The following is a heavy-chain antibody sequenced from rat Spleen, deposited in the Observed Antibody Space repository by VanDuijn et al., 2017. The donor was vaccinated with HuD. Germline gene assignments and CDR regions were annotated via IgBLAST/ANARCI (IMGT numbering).Heavy chain of an antibody. Sequence: EVQLVESDGGLVQPGRSLKVSCATSGFTFSDYYMAWVRQAPTKGLEWVASISYDGSTTYYRDSVKGRFTISRDNAKSTLYLQMNSLRSEDTATYYCTRGGYYRYWGQGVMVTVSS. V-gene: IGHV5-29*01. CDR1: GFTFSDYY. D-gene: IGHD1-1*01. CDR2: ISYDGSTT. CDR3: TRGGYYRY. J-gene: IGHJ2*01.